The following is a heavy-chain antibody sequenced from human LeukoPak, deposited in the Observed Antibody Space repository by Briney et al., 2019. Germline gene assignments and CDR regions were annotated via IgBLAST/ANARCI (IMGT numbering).Heavy chain of an antibody. CDR1: RFTLSYYW. CDR3: ARQRGSGCLDY. CDR2: IKQDAGER. J-gene: IGHJ4*02. D-gene: IGHD6-19*01. V-gene: IGHV3-7*01. Sequence: GGSLRLSCAASRFTLSYYWMSWGRQAPGKGQGWVANIKQDAGERYYVDSVKGRFTIARDNAKNSLSLQMNSLRAEDTAVYYCARQRGSGCLDYWGQGTLVTVSS.